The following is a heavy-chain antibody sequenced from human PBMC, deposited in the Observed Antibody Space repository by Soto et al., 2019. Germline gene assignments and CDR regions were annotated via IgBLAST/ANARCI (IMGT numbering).Heavy chain of an antibody. Sequence: PSETRSLACAVSCYSISSCYYWGWIRQPPGKVLEWIGSIYHSGSTYYNPSLKSRVTISVDTSKNQFSLKLRSVTAADTAVYYCARKDWNDVSFDYWGQATLVTVSS. D-gene: IGHD1-1*01. V-gene: IGHV4-38-2*01. CDR3: ARKDWNDVSFDY. CDR1: CYSISSCYY. CDR2: IYHSGST. J-gene: IGHJ4*02.